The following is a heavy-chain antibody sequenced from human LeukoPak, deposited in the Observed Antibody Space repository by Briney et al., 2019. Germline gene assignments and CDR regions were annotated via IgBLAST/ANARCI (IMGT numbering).Heavy chain of an antibody. V-gene: IGHV3-33*06. CDR3: AKVGAIGRLTYFFDY. Sequence: QSGRSPRLSCAASGFTFSNYGMHWVRQAPGKGLEWVAVIWYDGSNEYYADSVKGRFTISRDNSKNTLYLQMNSLRAEDTAVYYCAKVGAIGRLTYFFDYWGQGTLVTVSS. D-gene: IGHD3-16*01. CDR2: IWYDGSNE. CDR1: GFTFSNYG. J-gene: IGHJ4*02.